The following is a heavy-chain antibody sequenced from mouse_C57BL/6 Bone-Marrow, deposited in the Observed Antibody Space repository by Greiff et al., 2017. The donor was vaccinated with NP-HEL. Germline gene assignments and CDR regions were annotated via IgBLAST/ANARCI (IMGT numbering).Heavy chain of an antibody. CDR3: ARWLFAMDD. V-gene: IGHV1-4*01. Sequence: QVQLQQSGAELARPGASVKMSCKASGYTFTSYTVHWVKQRPGKGLEWIGYINPSSGYTKYKQKFKDKATLNDDKSSRTAYIQLSRLTSEDSAGYCCARWLFAMDDWGKGTSVTVSS. CDR1: GYTFTSYT. J-gene: IGHJ4*01. D-gene: IGHD2-2*01. CDR2: INPSSGYT.